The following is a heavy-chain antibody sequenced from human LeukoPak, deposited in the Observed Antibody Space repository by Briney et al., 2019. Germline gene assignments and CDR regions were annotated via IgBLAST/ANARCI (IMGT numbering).Heavy chain of an antibody. V-gene: IGHV5-51*01. Sequence: GESLKISCKGSGYSFTNYWISWVRQMPGKGLEWMGIMYPGDSDTRYSPSFQGQITISADKSISTTYLQWSSLKASDTAIYYCAASTYGSGSYVAFDSWGQGTLVSVSS. CDR1: GYSFTNYW. CDR2: MYPGDSDT. CDR3: AASTYGSGSYVAFDS. J-gene: IGHJ4*02. D-gene: IGHD3-10*01.